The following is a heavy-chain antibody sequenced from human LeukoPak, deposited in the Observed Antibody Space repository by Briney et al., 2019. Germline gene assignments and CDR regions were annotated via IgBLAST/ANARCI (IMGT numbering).Heavy chain of an antibody. D-gene: IGHD3-3*01. CDR2: IIPIFGTA. CDR1: GGTFSSYA. V-gene: IGHV1-69*05. J-gene: IGHJ6*03. CDR3: ARSEYDFWSGYYSPPLGYYYYYYMDV. Sequence: SVKVSCKASGGTFSSYAISWVRQAPGQGLEWMGRIIPIFGTANYAQKFQGRVTITTDESTSTAYMELSSLRSEDTAVHYCARSEYDFWSGYYSPPLGYYYYYYMDVWGKGTTVTVSS.